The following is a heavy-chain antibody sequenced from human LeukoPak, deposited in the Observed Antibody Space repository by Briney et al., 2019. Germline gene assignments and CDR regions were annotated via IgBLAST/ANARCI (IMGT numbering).Heavy chain of an antibody. CDR3: AKDMTYGSSFGAFDI. CDR1: GFTFDDYA. CDR2: ISWNSGSI. J-gene: IGHJ3*02. D-gene: IGHD6-13*01. V-gene: IGHV3-9*03. Sequence: GGSLRLSCAASGFTFDDYAMHWVRHAPGKGLEWVSGISWNSGSIGYADSVKGRFTISRDNAKNSLYLQMNSLRAEDMALYYCAKDMTYGSSFGAFDIWGQGTMVTVSS.